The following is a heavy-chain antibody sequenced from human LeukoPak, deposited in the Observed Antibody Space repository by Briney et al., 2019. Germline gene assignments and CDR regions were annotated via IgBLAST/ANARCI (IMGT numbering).Heavy chain of an antibody. Sequence: GRSLRLSCAASGFTFSSCAIHWVRQAPGKGLEWVAIISYDGNNKYYADSVKGRFTISRDNSKNTLYLQMNSLRAEDTAIYYCARVLNDFWNGYYLDYWGQGTLVTVSS. CDR3: ARVLNDFWNGYYLDY. J-gene: IGHJ4*02. V-gene: IGHV3-30*04. CDR2: ISYDGNNK. CDR1: GFTFSSCA. D-gene: IGHD3-3*01.